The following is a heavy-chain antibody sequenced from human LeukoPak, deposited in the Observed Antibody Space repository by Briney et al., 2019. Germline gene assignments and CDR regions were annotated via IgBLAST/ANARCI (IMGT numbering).Heavy chain of an antibody. V-gene: IGHV3-30-3*01. CDR3: ARDGSGAAADYQYYYGMDV. CDR2: IAYDGSHK. J-gene: IGHJ6*02. Sequence: PGRSLRLSCAASGFTFSSSAFHWVRQAPGKGLEWVAVIAYDGSHKYSADSVKGRFTISRDNSKNTVYLQVNSLRTEDTAVYYCARDGSGAAADYQYYYGMDVWGQGTTVTVSS. D-gene: IGHD6-25*01. CDR1: GFTFSSSA.